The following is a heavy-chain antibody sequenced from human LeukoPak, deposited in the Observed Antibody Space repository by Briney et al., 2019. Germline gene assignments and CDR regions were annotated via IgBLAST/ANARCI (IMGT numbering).Heavy chain of an antibody. CDR2: ISYDGSNK. Sequence: GGSLGLSCAASGFTFSSYAMHWVRQAPGKGLEWVAVISYDGSNKYYADSVKGRFTISRDNSKNTLYLQMNSLRAEDTAVYYSAREGATVTTSVRRFDYWGQGTLVTVSS. D-gene: IGHD4-17*01. CDR1: GFTFSSYA. V-gene: IGHV3-30-3*01. CDR3: AREGATVTTSVRRFDY. J-gene: IGHJ4*02.